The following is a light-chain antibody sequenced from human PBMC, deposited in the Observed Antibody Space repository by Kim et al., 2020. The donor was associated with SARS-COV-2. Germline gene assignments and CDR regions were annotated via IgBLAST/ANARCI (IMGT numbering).Light chain of an antibody. Sequence: QSALTQPASVSGSPGQSITISCTGTSSDVGGYNYVSWYQQHPGKATKLMIYDVSKRPSGVSNRFSGSKSGNTASLTISELQAEDEADYYCSSYTSSSTWVFVGEAQLTVL. V-gene: IGLV2-14*01. CDR3: SSYTSSSTWV. J-gene: IGLJ3*02. CDR2: DVS. CDR1: SSDVGGYNY.